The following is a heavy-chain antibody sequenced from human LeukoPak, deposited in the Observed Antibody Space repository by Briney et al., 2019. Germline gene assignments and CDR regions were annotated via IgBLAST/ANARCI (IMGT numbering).Heavy chain of an antibody. CDR3: ARVLWFGENYFDY. CDR1: GGTFSSYA. Sequence: SVKVSCKASGGTFSSYAISWVRQAPGQGLEWMGRIIPIFGTANYAQKFQGRVTITTDESTSTAYMELRSLRSDDTAVYYCARVLWFGENYFDYWGQGTLVTVSS. J-gene: IGHJ4*02. CDR2: IIPIFGTA. D-gene: IGHD3-10*01. V-gene: IGHV1-69*05.